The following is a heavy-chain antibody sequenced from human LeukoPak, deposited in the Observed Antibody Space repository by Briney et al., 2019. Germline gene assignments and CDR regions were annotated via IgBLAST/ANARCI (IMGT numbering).Heavy chain of an antibody. Sequence: PSETLSLTCTVSGGSVSSGSYYWNWIRQPPGKVLEWIGYIYYSGSTNYNPSLKSRVTISVDTSKNQFSLKLSSVTAADTAVYYCARRPSGGLRYFDWDYWGQGTLVTVSS. CDR2: IYYSGST. V-gene: IGHV4-61*01. D-gene: IGHD3-9*01. CDR3: ARRPSGGLRYFDWDY. CDR1: GGSVSSGSYY. J-gene: IGHJ4*02.